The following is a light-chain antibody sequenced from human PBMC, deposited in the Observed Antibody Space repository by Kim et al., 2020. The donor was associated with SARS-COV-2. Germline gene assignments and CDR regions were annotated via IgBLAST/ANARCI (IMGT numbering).Light chain of an antibody. CDR2: DAL. V-gene: IGKV1-5*01. CDR3: QPSNSYPWM. Sequence: GDRVTITCRASPRINSWTAWYQQKPAKGPKLLINDALNLNRGVPSRFSGSGSGSEFTLTISSLQPDDFGTYYCQPSNSYPWMFGQGSKA. J-gene: IGKJ1*01. CDR1: PRINSW.